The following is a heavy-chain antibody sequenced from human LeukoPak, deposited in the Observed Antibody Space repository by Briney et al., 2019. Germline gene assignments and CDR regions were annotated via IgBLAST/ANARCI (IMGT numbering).Heavy chain of an antibody. J-gene: IGHJ5*02. Sequence: GESLKISCKGSGYSFTSYWIGWVRQMPGKGLEWMGIIYPGDSDTRYSPSFQGQVTISADKSIGTAYLQWSSLKASDTAMYYCARLAYSSSWYAWFDPWGQGTLVTVSS. V-gene: IGHV5-51*01. CDR1: GYSFTSYW. CDR2: IYPGDSDT. CDR3: ARLAYSSSWYAWFDP. D-gene: IGHD6-13*01.